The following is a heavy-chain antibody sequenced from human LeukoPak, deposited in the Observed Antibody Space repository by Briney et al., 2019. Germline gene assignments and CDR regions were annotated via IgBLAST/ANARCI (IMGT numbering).Heavy chain of an antibody. Sequence: SETLSLTCTVSGGSISRYYWSWIRQPAGKGLEWIGRIYTSGSTNYNPSLKSRVTMSVDTSKNQFSLKLSSVTAADTAVYYCAREYYDYVWGSYRYHNWFDPWGQGTLVTVSS. V-gene: IGHV4-4*07. J-gene: IGHJ5*02. CDR3: AREYYDYVWGSYRYHNWFDP. CDR1: GGSISRYY. CDR2: IYTSGST. D-gene: IGHD3-16*02.